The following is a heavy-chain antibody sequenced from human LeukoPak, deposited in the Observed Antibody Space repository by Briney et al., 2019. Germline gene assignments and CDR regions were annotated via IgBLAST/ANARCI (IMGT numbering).Heavy chain of an antibody. J-gene: IGHJ4*02. Sequence: GGSLRLSCAASGFTFSSYGIHWVRQAPGKGLEWVSAISSGGSTNYAGSVKGRFTISRDNSKNTLYLQMNSLRADDTAVYFCAKALLGLWMFDYWGQGTLVTVSS. D-gene: IGHD3-10*01. V-gene: IGHV3-NL1*01. CDR1: GFTFSSYG. CDR2: ISSGGST. CDR3: AKALLGLWMFDY.